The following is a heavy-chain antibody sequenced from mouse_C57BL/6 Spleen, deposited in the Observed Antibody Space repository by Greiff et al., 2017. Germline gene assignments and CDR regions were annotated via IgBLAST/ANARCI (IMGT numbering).Heavy chain of an antibody. V-gene: IGHV1-82*01. J-gene: IGHJ4*01. CDR3: AREYYGSSSSYYAMDY. CDR1: GYSFSSSW. CDR2: IYPGDGDT. Sequence: QVQLQQSGPELVKPGASVKISCKASGYSFSSSWMNWVKQRPGKGLEWIGRIYPGDGDTNYNGKFKGKATLTADKSSSTAYMQLSSLTAEDSAVYVCAREYYGSSSSYYAMDYWGQGTSVTVSS. D-gene: IGHD1-1*01.